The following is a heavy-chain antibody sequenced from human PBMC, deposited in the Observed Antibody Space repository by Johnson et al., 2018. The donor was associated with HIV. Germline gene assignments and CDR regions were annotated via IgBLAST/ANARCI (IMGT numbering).Heavy chain of an antibody. Sequence: QVQLVESGGGVVQPGRSLRLSCAASGFTFSSYAMHWVRQAPGKGLEWVAVISYDGSKKYYADSVKGRFTISRDNSKNTLHLQMNSLRAEDTAVYYCARDLMGPIVVDPYAFDIWGQGTMVTVSS. CDR1: GFTFSSYA. D-gene: IGHD2-2*01. V-gene: IGHV3-30-3*01. CDR3: ARDLMGPIVVDPYAFDI. J-gene: IGHJ3*02. CDR2: ISYDGSKK.